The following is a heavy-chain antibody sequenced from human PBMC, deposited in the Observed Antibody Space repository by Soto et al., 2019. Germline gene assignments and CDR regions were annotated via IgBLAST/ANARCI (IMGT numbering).Heavy chain of an antibody. J-gene: IGHJ6*02. Sequence: GGSLRLSCASSGFTLSSYSLHWVRQPLGRGLEWVALIPKEGGSEYYADSVRGRFTISRDHSKSTLYLEMNSLRTEDTAVYFCARDVGFGESSPRTSYSYVMDVWGRGTTVTVSS. CDR3: ARDVGFGESSPRTSYSYVMDV. D-gene: IGHD3-10*01. V-gene: IGHV3-30*04. CDR2: IPKEGGSE. CDR1: GFTLSSYS.